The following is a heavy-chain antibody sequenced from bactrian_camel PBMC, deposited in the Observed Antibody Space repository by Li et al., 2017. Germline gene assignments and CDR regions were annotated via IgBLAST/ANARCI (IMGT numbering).Heavy chain of an antibody. CDR2: IGSDGTA. CDR1: GFISRSYG. CDR3: VALAWGFNY. D-gene: IGHD1*01. J-gene: IGHJ4*01. Sequence: VQLVESGGGLVEPGGSLRLSCAASGFISRSYGMSWVCQAQGKGLEWVSSIGSDGTAYYADFVKGRFTISRANTMNTAYLQMDSLKSEDTAQYYCVALAWGFNYWGQGTQVTVS. V-gene: IGHV3S10*01.